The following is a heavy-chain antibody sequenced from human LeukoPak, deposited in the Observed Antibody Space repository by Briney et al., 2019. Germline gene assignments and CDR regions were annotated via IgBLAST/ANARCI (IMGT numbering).Heavy chain of an antibody. D-gene: IGHD1-7*01. V-gene: IGHV1-18*01. J-gene: IGHJ4*02. CDR3: ARVRNLVPREY. CDR1: GYTFTSYG. CDR2: ISAYNGNT. Sequence: ASVKVSCKAPGYTFTSYGIGWVRQAPGQGLEWMGWISAYNGNTNYAQKLQGRVTMTTDTSTSTAYMELRSLRSDDTAVYYCARVRNLVPREYWGQGTPVSLSS.